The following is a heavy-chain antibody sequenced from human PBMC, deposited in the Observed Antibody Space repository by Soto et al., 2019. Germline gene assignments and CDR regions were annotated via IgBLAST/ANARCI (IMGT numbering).Heavy chain of an antibody. D-gene: IGHD3-22*01. J-gene: IGHJ4*02. Sequence: LKISCKGSGYSFAGYWITWVRQKPGKGLEWMGRIGPSDSQTYYSPSFRGHVTISVTKSITTVFLQWSSLRASDTAMYYCARQIYDSDTGPNFQYYFDSWGQGTPVTVSS. CDR1: GYSFAGYW. CDR3: ARQIYDSDTGPNFQYYFDS. V-gene: IGHV5-10-1*01. CDR2: IGPSDSQT.